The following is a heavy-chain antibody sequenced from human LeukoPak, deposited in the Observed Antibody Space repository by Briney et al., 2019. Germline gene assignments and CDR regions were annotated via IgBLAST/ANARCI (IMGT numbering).Heavy chain of an antibody. Sequence: AASVKVSCKASGYTFTGYYMHWVRQAPGQGLEWMGWINPNSGGTYYAQKFQGRVTMTRDTSISTAYMELSRLRSDDTAVYYCARLLVSGSCGGDCYLVDYWGQGTLVTVSS. CDR1: GYTFTGYY. J-gene: IGHJ4*02. CDR2: INPNSGGT. CDR3: ARLLVSGSCGGDCYLVDY. V-gene: IGHV1-2*02. D-gene: IGHD2-21*02.